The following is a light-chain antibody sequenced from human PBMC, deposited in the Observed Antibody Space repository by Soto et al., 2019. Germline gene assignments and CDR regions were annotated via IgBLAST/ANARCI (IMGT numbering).Light chain of an antibody. V-gene: IGKV1-39*01. CDR1: QNIHSF. CDR3: QQSYNIPFT. Sequence: DIQLTESPSSLAASLVGRVTITCLASQNIHSFLNWYQQKPGKAPQVLIYGGSALQSGVPSRFSGSGSGTDFTLTISSLQPEDFASYFCQQSYNIPFTFGPGTKVDI. CDR2: GGS. J-gene: IGKJ3*01.